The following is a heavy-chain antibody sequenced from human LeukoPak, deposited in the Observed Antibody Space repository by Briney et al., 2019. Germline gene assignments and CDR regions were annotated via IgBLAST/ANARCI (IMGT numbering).Heavy chain of an antibody. D-gene: IGHD3-10*01. J-gene: IGHJ1*01. CDR1: GGSISSYY. CDR3: ARETYYYGSGSYYALKYFQH. V-gene: IGHV4-34*01. Sequence: PSETLSLTCTVSGGSISSYYWSWIRQPPGKGLEWIGEINHSGSTNYNPSLKSRVTISVDTSKNQFSLKLSSVTAADTAVYYCARETYYYGSGSYYALKYFQHWGQGTLVTVSS. CDR2: INHSGST.